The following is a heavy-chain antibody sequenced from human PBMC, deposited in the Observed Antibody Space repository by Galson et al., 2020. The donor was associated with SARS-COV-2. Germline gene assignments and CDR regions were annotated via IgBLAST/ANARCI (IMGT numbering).Heavy chain of an antibody. V-gene: IGHV5-51*01. CDR3: ARGYCSGGSCYDAFDI. Sequence: GESLKISCKGSGYSFTNYWIGWVRQTPGKGLEWMGIIHPGDSDTSYSPSVQGQVTISADKSISTAYLQWSSLKASDSAMYYCARGYCSGGSCYDAFDIWGQGTMVTVSS. CDR1: GYSFTNYW. D-gene: IGHD2-15*01. J-gene: IGHJ3*02. CDR2: IHPGDSDT.